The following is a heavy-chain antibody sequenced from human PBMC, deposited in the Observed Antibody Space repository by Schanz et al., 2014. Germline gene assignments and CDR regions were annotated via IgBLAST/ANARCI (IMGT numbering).Heavy chain of an antibody. D-gene: IGHD6-6*01. Sequence: QVQLVESGSELKKPGASVKVSCKASGYTFTGYYMHWVRQAPGQGLEWMGRINPNSGGTNYAQKFQGRVTMTRDTSISTAYMELSRLRSDDTAVYYCARAGQDFEYSSLSPIWYFDLWGRGTLVTVSS. J-gene: IGHJ2*01. CDR2: INPNSGGT. V-gene: IGHV1-2*02. CDR1: GYTFTGYY. CDR3: ARAGQDFEYSSLSPIWYFDL.